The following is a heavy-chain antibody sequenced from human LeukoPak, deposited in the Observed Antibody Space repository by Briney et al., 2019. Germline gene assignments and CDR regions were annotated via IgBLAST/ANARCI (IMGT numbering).Heavy chain of an antibody. CDR3: ARDKGYGSDY. V-gene: IGHV3-23*01. D-gene: IGHD3-10*01. J-gene: IGHJ4*02. CDR2: ISGSGGDT. CDR1: GFTFSSYA. Sequence: GGSLRLSCAASGFTFSSYAMIWVRQAPGKGLEWVSVISGSGGDTYYADSVKGRFTISRDSSKNSLYLQMSSLRAEDTAMYYCARDKGYGSDYWGPGVQVTVSS.